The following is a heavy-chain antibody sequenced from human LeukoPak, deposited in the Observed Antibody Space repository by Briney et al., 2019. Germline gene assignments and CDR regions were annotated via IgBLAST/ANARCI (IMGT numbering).Heavy chain of an antibody. Sequence: PGGSLRLSCAASGFTFSSSAMSWVRQAPGKGLEWVSSISSSSSYIYYADSVKGRFTISRDNAKNSLYLQMNSLRAEDTAVYYCAREIAAAGTPFYYYYYMDVWGKGTTVTVSS. D-gene: IGHD6-13*01. CDR3: AREIAAAGTPFYYYYYMDV. J-gene: IGHJ6*03. V-gene: IGHV3-21*01. CDR1: GFTFSSSA. CDR2: ISSSSSYI.